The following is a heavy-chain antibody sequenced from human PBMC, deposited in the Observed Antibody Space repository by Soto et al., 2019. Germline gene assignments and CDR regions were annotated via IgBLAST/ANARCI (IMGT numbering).Heavy chain of an antibody. D-gene: IGHD4-4*01. J-gene: IGHJ6*02. CDR3: ARVVMTTVPASYYYIMDV. Sequence: QGQLVQSGVEVKKPGSSVTVSCKASGGTFSSYAISWVRQSSGQGLEWMGRIIPFIGTANYAQKFQATVTITADESKSTAYMELTSLRSEDPAVYYCARVVMTTVPASYYYIMDVWGQGTTFTVSS. CDR1: GGTFSSYA. V-gene: IGHV1-69*18. CDR2: IIPFIGTA.